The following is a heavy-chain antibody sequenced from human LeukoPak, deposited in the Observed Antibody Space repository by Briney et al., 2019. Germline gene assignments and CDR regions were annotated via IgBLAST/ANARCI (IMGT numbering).Heavy chain of an antibody. CDR2: IYHSGST. CDR3: ARHPEWFFDY. Sequence: SETLSLTCTVSGYSISSGYYWGWIRQPPGKGLEWIGSIYHSGSTYYNPSLKSRVTISVDTSKNQFSLKLSSVTAADTAVYYCARHPEWFFDYWGQGTLVTVSS. J-gene: IGHJ4*02. D-gene: IGHD3-3*01. CDR1: GYSISSGYY. V-gene: IGHV4-38-2*02.